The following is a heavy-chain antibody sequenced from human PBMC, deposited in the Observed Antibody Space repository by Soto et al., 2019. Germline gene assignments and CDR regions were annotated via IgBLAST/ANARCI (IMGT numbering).Heavy chain of an antibody. V-gene: IGHV4-59*01. J-gene: IGHJ4*02. Sequence: SETLSLTCATCGGSIRNYYWSWIPQPQGKGLEWIGYIYYSGSTNYNPSLKSRVTISVDTSKNQFSLKLSSVTAADTAVYYCARVNPFSIGYWGQGTLVTVS. CDR2: IYYSGST. CDR3: ARVNPFSIGY. CDR1: GGSIRNYY.